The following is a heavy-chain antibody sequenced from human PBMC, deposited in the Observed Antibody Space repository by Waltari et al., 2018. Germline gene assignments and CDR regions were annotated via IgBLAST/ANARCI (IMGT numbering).Heavy chain of an antibody. CDR3: AKISRRAVAGSYFDY. CDR1: GFTFDSYA. Sequence: EVQLLESGGGLVQPGGSLRLSCAASGFTFDSYAMGWVGQAPGKGLGWVSAISGSGYSAYYVDSVKGRFIISRDNSKNTLYLQMDSLRAEDTAVYNCAKISRRAVAGSYFDYWGQGTLVTVSS. D-gene: IGHD6-19*01. J-gene: IGHJ4*02. CDR2: ISGSGYSA. V-gene: IGHV3-23*01.